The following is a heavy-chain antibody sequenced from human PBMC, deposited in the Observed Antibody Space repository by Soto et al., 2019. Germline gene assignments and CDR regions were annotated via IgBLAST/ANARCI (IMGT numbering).Heavy chain of an antibody. CDR3: ARVPSGPAATPYYYYGMDV. J-gene: IGHJ6*02. V-gene: IGHV3-21*01. Sequence: PGGSLRLSCAASGFTFSSYSMNWVRQAPGKGLEWVSSISSSSYIYYADSVKGRFTISRDNAKNSLYLQMNSLRAEDTAVYYCARVPSGPAATPYYYYGMDVWGQGTTVTVSS. CDR1: GFTFSSYS. CDR2: ISSSSYI. D-gene: IGHD2-2*01.